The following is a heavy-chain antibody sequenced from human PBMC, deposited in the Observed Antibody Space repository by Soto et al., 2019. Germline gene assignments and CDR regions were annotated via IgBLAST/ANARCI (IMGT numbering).Heavy chain of an antibody. V-gene: IGHV3-30-3*01. D-gene: IGHD6-19*01. CDR1: GFTFSSYA. J-gene: IGHJ6*02. CDR2: ISYDGSNK. CDR3: ARDLEGEQWLLPVDV. Sequence: PGWSLRLSCAASGFTFSSYAMHWVRQAPGKGLEWVAVISYDGSNKYYADSVKGRFTISRDNSKNTLYLQMNSLRAEDTAVYYCARDLEGEQWLLPVDVWGQGTTVTVSS.